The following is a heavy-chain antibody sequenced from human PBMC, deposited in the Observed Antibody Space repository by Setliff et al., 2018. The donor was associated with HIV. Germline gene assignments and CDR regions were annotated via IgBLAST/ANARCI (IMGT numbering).Heavy chain of an antibody. V-gene: IGHV1-18*01. CDR1: GYTISTYP. D-gene: IGHD1-26*01. Sequence: ASVKVSCKASGYTISTYPIAWVRQAPGKGLEWVGVIVPLVGFKKYAQKFQGRATITTDASTTTVYLELSSLNSDDTAVYYCTRGHRDGRNHREEDYWGQGTLVTVSS. J-gene: IGHJ4*02. CDR3: TRGHRDGRNHREEDY. CDR2: IVPLVGFK.